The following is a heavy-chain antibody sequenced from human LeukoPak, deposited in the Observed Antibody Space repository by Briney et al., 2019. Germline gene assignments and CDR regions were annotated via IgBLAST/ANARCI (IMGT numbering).Heavy chain of an antibody. CDR2: IYYSGST. Sequence: SETLSLTRTVSGGSISSYYWSWIRQPPGKGLEWIGYIYYSGSTSYNPSLKSRVSISVDTSNNQFSLRLSSVTAADTAVYYCASRADTQEQWSLDAFDIWGQGTMVTVSS. J-gene: IGHJ3*02. CDR1: GGSISSYY. D-gene: IGHD6-19*01. CDR3: ASRADTQEQWSLDAFDI. V-gene: IGHV4-59*01.